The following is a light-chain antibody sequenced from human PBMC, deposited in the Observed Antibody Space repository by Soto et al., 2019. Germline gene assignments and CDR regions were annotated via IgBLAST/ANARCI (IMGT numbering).Light chain of an antibody. CDR3: QQYDTSDTWT. Sequence: EIVLTQSPGTLSLSPGEGATLSCRASQSISRLYLSWYQQKPGQPPRLLIYDGSTRATGIPDRFGGSGSGTDFTLTISKLEPGDFAVYYCQQYDTSDTWTFGQGTKVDIK. V-gene: IGKV3-20*01. CDR1: QSISRLY. J-gene: IGKJ1*01. CDR2: DGS.